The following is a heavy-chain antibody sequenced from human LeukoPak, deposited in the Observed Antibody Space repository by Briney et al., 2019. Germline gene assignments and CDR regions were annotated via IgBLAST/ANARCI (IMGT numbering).Heavy chain of an antibody. CDR3: AKDPLGFSRSSPGDY. D-gene: IGHD3-3*01. Sequence: PGRSLRLSCAASGFIFSSYGMHWVRQAPGKGLEWVAVISYDGSNKYYADSVKGRFTISRDNSKNTLYLQMDSLRAEDTAVYYCAKDPLGFSRSSPGDYWGQGTLVTVSS. J-gene: IGHJ4*02. CDR1: GFIFSSYG. CDR2: ISYDGSNK. V-gene: IGHV3-30*18.